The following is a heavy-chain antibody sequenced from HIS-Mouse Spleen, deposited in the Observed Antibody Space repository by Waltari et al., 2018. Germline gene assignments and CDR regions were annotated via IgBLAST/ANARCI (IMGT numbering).Heavy chain of an antibody. V-gene: IGHV4-39*07. D-gene: IGHD6-13*01. CDR3: AREIPYSSSWYDWYFDL. Sequence: QLQLQESGPGLVKPSETLSLTCTVSGGSISSSSYYWGWIRQPPGKGLEWIGSIYYSGRPYYIPSLKSRVTISVDTSKNQFSLKLSSVTAADTAVYYCAREIPYSSSWYDWYFDLWGRGTLVTVSS. CDR2: IYYSGRP. J-gene: IGHJ2*01. CDR1: GGSISSSSYY.